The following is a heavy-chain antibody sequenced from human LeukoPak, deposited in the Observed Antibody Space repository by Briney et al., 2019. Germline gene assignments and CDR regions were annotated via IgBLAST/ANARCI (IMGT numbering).Heavy chain of an antibody. CDR1: GDSLSSHY. V-gene: IGHV4-4*07. Sequence: SETLSLTCTVSGDSLSSHYWSWIRQPAGKGLEWIGRIYTSGNTMYNPSLKGRVTISIDTSKNQFSLKLTSVTAADTAVYYCARGPLYGSESFPYWGQGTLVTVSS. J-gene: IGHJ4*02. CDR2: IYTSGNT. D-gene: IGHD3-10*01. CDR3: ARGPLYGSESFPY.